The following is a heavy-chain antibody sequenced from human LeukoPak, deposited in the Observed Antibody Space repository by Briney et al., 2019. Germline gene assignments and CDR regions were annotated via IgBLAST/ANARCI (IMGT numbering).Heavy chain of an antibody. Sequence: TTSETLSLTCTVSGGSISSYYWSWIRQPPGKGLGWIGYIYYSGSTKYNHSLKSRVTISVDTSKNQFSLKLSSVTAADTAVYYCARELHAIGYCSGGSCYQYDAFDIWGQGTMVTVSS. CDR1: GGSISSYY. J-gene: IGHJ3*02. D-gene: IGHD2-15*01. CDR2: IYYSGST. CDR3: ARELHAIGYCSGGSCYQYDAFDI. V-gene: IGHV4-59*01.